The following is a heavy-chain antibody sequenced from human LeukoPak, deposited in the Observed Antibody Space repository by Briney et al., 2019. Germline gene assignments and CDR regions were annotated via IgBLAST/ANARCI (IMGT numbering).Heavy chain of an antibody. Sequence: PGGSLRLSCAASGFTFSSYVMHWVRQAPGKGLEWVAVISYDGSNKYYADSVKGRFTISRDNSKNTLYLQMNSLRAEDTAVYYCARDRRPYGMDVWGQGTTVTVSS. V-gene: IGHV3-30-3*01. CDR1: GFTFSSYV. J-gene: IGHJ6*02. CDR2: ISYDGSNK. CDR3: ARDRRPYGMDV.